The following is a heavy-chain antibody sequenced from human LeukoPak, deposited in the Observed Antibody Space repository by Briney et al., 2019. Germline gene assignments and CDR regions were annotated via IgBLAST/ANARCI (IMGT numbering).Heavy chain of an antibody. J-gene: IGHJ3*02. CDR1: GYTFTGYY. CDR3: ARGRDPSSTAEFAFDI. Sequence: ASVKVSCKASGYTFTGYYMHWVRQAPGQGLEWMGIINPSGGSTSYAQKFQGRVTMTRDMSTSTVYMELSSLRSEDTAVYYCARGRDPSSTAEFAFDIWGQGTMVTVSS. D-gene: IGHD2-2*01. V-gene: IGHV1-46*01. CDR2: INPSGGST.